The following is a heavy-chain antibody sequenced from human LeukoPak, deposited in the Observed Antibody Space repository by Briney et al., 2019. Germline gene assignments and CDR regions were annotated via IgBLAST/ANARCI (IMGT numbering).Heavy chain of an antibody. CDR1: GFTFSASV. J-gene: IGHJ6*03. Sequence: GGSLKLSCAASGFTFSASVIHWVRQASGKGLEWVGRIGSKTNSYAAAYAASVKGRFTISRDDSKNTAYLQMNSLKTEDTAVYYCLRQVDQRQLLRFYYYMDVWGKGTTVTVSS. CDR2: IGSKTNSYAA. D-gene: IGHD4-17*01. CDR3: LRQVDQRQLLRFYYYMDV. V-gene: IGHV3-73*01.